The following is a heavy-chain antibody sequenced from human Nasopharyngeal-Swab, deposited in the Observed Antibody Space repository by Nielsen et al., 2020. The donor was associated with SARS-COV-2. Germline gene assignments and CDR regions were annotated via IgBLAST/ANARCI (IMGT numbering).Heavy chain of an antibody. Sequence: GGSLRLSCAASGFTFSSYGMHWVRQAPGKGLEWVAVIWYDGSNKYYADSVKGRFTISRDNSKNTLYLQMNSLRAEDTAVYYCARVDYDYVWGSYYYYYGMDVWGQGTTVTVSS. CDR1: GFTFSSYG. CDR3: ARVDYDYVWGSYYYYYGMDV. J-gene: IGHJ6*01. V-gene: IGHV3-33*08. D-gene: IGHD3-16*01. CDR2: IWYDGSNK.